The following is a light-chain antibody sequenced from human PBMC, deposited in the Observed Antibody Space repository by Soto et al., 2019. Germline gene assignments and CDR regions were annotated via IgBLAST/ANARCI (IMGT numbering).Light chain of an antibody. CDR2: DDS. CDR3: QVWDSSSDLHVG. Sequence: SYELTQPPSVSVAPGQTARITCGGTNIGSKSVHWYQQKPGQAPVLGVYDDSDRPSGIPERFSGSNSGNTATLTISRVEAGDEADYYCQVWDSSSDLHVGFGGGTQRTVL. CDR1: NIGSKS. J-gene: IGLJ2*01. V-gene: IGLV3-21*02.